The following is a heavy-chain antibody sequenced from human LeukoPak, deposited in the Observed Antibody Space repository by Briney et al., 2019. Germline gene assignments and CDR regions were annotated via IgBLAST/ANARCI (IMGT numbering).Heavy chain of an antibody. Sequence: PGGSLRLSCAASGFTFSSYWMSWVRQAPGKGLEWVANIKQDGSEKYYVDSVKGRFTISSDNARNSLYLQMNSLRAEDTAVYYCARGGGYCSSTSCYRLDYRGQGTLVTVSS. CDR1: GFTFSSYW. V-gene: IGHV3-7*04. J-gene: IGHJ4*02. D-gene: IGHD2-2*01. CDR3: ARGGGYCSSTSCYRLDY. CDR2: IKQDGSEK.